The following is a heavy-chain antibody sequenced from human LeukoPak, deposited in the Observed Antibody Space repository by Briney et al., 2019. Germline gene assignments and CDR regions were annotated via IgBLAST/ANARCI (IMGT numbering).Heavy chain of an antibody. Sequence: GGSLRLSCSASGFTFSRYPMHWVRQAPGKGLEYVSAISINGGSTYYADSVKGRFTTSRDNSKNTLYLQMSSLRPEDTAVYYCVKPFGAAGGYWGQGTLVTVSS. CDR1: GFTFSRYP. V-gene: IGHV3-64D*06. D-gene: IGHD6-13*01. CDR2: ISINGGST. J-gene: IGHJ4*02. CDR3: VKPFGAAGGY.